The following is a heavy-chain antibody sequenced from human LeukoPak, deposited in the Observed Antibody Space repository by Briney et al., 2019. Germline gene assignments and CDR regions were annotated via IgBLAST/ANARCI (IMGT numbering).Heavy chain of an antibody. J-gene: IGHJ4*02. V-gene: IGHV1-18*01. CDR1: GYTFTSYG. CDR3: WGHLSLKRGHSYGNDY. CDR2: MSAYNGNT. Sequence: ASVKVSCKASGYTFTSYGISWVRQAPGQGLEWMGWMSAYNGNTNYAQKVQRGVTMTTDTSTSKAYMELSSLASDEPPVCYFWGHLSLKRGHSYGNDYWGQGTLVTVSS. D-gene: IGHD5-18*01.